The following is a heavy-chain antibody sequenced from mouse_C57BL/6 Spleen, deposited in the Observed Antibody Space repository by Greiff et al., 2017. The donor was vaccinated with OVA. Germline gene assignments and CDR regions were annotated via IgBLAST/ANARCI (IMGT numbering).Heavy chain of an antibody. CDR1: GYAFTNYL. J-gene: IGHJ3*01. CDR2: INHGSGGT. D-gene: IGHD1-1*01. Sequence: QVQLQQSGAELVRPGTSVKVSCKASGYAFTNYLIEWVKQRPGQGLEWIGVINHGSGGTNYNEKFKGKSTLTADKSSSPAYMQLSSLTSEDSAVYFCARHGVDYSWFAYWGQGTLVTVSA. V-gene: IGHV1-54*01. CDR3: ARHGVDYSWFAY.